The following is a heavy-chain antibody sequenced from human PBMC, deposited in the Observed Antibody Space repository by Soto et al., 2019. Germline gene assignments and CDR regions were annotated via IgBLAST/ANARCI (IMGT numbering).Heavy chain of an antibody. V-gene: IGHV3-48*03. CDR3: ARDCFGASMVRGVIDY. D-gene: IGHD3-10*01. CDR2: ISSSGSTI. Sequence: GGSLRLSCAASGFTFSSYEMNWVRQAPGKGLEWVSYISSSGSTIYYADSVKGRFTISRDNAKNSLYLQMNSLRAEDMAVYDCARDCFGASMVRGVIDYWGQGTLVTVSS. J-gene: IGHJ4*02. CDR1: GFTFSSYE.